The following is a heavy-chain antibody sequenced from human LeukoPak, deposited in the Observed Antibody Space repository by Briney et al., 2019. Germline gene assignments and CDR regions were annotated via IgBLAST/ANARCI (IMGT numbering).Heavy chain of an antibody. CDR3: ARRLQYYDSSGYYDY. CDR1: GGSINNYY. CDR2: IYYSGST. Sequence: SETLSLTCSVSGGSINNYYWSWIRQPPGKGLEWIGYIYYSGSTNYNPSLKSRVTISVDTSKNHFSLKLSSVTAADTAIYYCARRLQYYDSSGYYDYRGQGILVTVSS. D-gene: IGHD3-22*01. J-gene: IGHJ4*02. V-gene: IGHV4-59*08.